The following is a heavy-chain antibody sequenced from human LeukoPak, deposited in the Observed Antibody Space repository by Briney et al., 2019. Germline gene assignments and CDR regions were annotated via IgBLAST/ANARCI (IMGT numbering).Heavy chain of an antibody. V-gene: IGHV1-69*04. CDR1: GGTFSSYA. CDR2: IIPILGIA. Sequence: GASVKVSCKASGGTFSSYAISWVRQAPGQGLEWMGRIIPILGIANYAQKFQGRVTITADKSTSTAYMELSSLRSEDTAVYYCASRLLIAVAGVFDYWGQGTLVTVSS. CDR3: ASRLLIAVAGVFDY. D-gene: IGHD6-19*01. J-gene: IGHJ4*02.